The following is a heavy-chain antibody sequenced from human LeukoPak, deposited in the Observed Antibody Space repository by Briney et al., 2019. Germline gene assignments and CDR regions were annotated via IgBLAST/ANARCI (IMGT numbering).Heavy chain of an antibody. J-gene: IGHJ6*03. CDR2: IMPLFNTP. D-gene: IGHD3-10*01. Sequence: SVTVSCKASGGTISNYVITWVRQAPGQGLEWMGGIMPLFNTPNYAQNLKGRVTITTDESTSTAYMQLSSLRSEDTAVYYCARVDRNHFSMDVWGKGTTVTVSS. CDR1: GGTISNYV. CDR3: ARVDRNHFSMDV. V-gene: IGHV1-69*05.